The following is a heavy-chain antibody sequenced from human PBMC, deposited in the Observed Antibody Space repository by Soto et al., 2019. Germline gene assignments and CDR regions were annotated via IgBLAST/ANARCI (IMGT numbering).Heavy chain of an antibody. V-gene: IGHV4-30-4*01. Sequence: QVQLQESGPGLVKPSQTLSLTCTVSGGSISSGDYYWSWIRQPPGKGLEWIGYIYYSGSTYYNPSLKSRVTISVDTSKNQFALKLSSVTAADTAVYYCARVWWYLGWYFDLWGRGTLVTVSS. CDR2: IYYSGST. D-gene: IGHD2-15*01. J-gene: IGHJ2*01. CDR3: ARVWWYLGWYFDL. CDR1: GGSISSGDYY.